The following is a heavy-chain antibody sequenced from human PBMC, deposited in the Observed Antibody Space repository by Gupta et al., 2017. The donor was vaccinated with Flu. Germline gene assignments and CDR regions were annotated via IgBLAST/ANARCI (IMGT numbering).Heavy chain of an antibody. D-gene: IGHD2-8*01. Sequence: EVQLVESGGGLVQPGRSLRLSCTASGFTFGDSAMSWVRQAPGKGLEWVGFIRSKAYGGTTEYAASVNCRVTISREDSKSIAYLQMNSLKTEQTAVYYCARREMVCVHVDYYYGMDVCGQGSTVTDSS. V-gene: IGHV3-49*04. CDR2: IRSKAYGGTT. CDR3: ARREMVCVHVDYYYGMDV. J-gene: IGHJ6*01. CDR1: GFTFGDSA.